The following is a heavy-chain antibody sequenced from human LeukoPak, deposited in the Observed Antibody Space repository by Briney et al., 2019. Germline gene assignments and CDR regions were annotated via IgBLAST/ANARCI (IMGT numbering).Heavy chain of an antibody. CDR3: ARTTPYDSSGYYYGEANDY. CDR2: IYYSGST. J-gene: IGHJ4*02. CDR1: GGSISSYY. V-gene: IGHV4-59*01. D-gene: IGHD3-22*01. Sequence: SETLSLTCTVSGGSISSYYWSWIRQPPGKGLEWIGYIYYSGSTNYNPSLESRVTISVDTSKNQFSLKLSSVTAADTAVYYCARTTPYDSSGYYYGEANDYWGQGTLVTVSS.